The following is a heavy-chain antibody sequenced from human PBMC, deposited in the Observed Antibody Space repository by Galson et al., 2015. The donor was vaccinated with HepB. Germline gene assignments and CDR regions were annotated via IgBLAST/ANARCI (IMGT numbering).Heavy chain of an antibody. CDR2: ISWNSGSI. Sequence: SLRLSCAASGFTFDDYAMHWVQQAPGKGLEWVSGISWNSGSIGYADSVKGRFTISRDNAKNSLYLQMNSLRAEDTALYYCAKAAGTSGDYLFDYWGQGTLVTVSS. J-gene: IGHJ4*02. V-gene: IGHV3-9*01. D-gene: IGHD4-17*01. CDR1: GFTFDDYA. CDR3: AKAAGTSGDYLFDY.